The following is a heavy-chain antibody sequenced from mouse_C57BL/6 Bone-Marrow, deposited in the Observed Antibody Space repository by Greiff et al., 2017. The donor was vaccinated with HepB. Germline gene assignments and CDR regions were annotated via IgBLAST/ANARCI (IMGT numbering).Heavy chain of an antibody. CDR3: ARQLGGYAMDY. Sequence: EVKVVESGGGLVKPGGSLKLSCAASGFTFSDYGMHWVRQAPEKGLEWVAYISSGSSTIYYADTVKGRFTISRDNAKNTLFLQMTSLRSEDTAMYYCARQLGGYAMDYWGQGTSVTVSS. D-gene: IGHD4-1*02. J-gene: IGHJ4*01. CDR1: GFTFSDYG. V-gene: IGHV5-17*01. CDR2: ISSGSSTI.